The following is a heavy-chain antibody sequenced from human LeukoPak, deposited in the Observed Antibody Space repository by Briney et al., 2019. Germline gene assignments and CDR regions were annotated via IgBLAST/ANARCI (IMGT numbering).Heavy chain of an antibody. D-gene: IGHD2/OR15-2a*01. CDR3: ARKRGAFPSL. CDR2: IYYTGST. V-gene: IGHV4-39*07. CDR1: GLAISGSSYY. Sequence: SETLSLTCSVSGLAISGSSYYWAWIRQPPGKGLEYIGNIYYTGSTYYNPSLKSRVTISLDTSKNQFSLRLTSVTAADTAVYYCARKRGAFPSLWGPGTMVTVPS. J-gene: IGHJ3*01.